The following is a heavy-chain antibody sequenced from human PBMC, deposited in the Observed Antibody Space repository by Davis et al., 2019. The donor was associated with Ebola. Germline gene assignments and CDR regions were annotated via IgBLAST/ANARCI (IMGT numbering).Heavy chain of an antibody. V-gene: IGHV3-30*02. CDR3: ARTVDSFWYFDL. D-gene: IGHD4-23*01. J-gene: IGHJ2*01. CDR1: GFTFNIFD. Sequence: PGGSLRLSCAASGFTFNIFDMHWVRQAPGRGLEWVAFVRSHGSDDHYADSVKGRFTISRDNAKNTLYLQMNSLRAEDTAVYYCARTVDSFWYFDLWGRGTLVTASS. CDR2: VRSHGSDD.